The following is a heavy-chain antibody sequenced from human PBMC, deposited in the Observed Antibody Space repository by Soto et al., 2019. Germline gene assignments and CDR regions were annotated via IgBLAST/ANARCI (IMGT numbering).Heavy chain of an antibody. V-gene: IGHV4-34*01. Sequence: SETLSLTCAVYGVSFSGYYWSWIRQPPGKGLEWIGEINHSGSTNYNPSLKSRVTISVDTSKNQFSLKLSSVTAADTAVYYCARGGYRIQLWLRGYYFDYWGQGTLVTVSS. CDR1: GVSFSGYY. D-gene: IGHD5-18*01. CDR3: ARGGYRIQLWLRGYYFDY. CDR2: INHSGST. J-gene: IGHJ4*02.